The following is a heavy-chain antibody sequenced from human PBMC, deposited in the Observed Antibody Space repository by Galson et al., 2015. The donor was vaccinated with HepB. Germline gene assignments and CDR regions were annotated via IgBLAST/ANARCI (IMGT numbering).Heavy chain of an antibody. Sequence: SLRLSCAASGFTVSSNYMSWVRQAPGKGLEWVSVIYSGGSTYYADSVKGRFTISRDNSKNTLYLQMNSLRAEDTAVYYCARAYYYDSSGYYSYYYGMDVWGQGTTVTVSS. J-gene: IGHJ6*02. D-gene: IGHD3-22*01. CDR1: GFTVSSNY. CDR2: IYSGGST. V-gene: IGHV3-66*01. CDR3: ARAYYYDSSGYYSYYYGMDV.